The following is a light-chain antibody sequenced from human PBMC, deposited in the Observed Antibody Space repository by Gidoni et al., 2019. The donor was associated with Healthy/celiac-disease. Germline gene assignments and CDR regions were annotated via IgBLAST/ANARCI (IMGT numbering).Light chain of an antibody. J-gene: IGLJ2*01. CDR1: KLGDKY. CDR3: QAWDSSTVV. V-gene: IGLV3-1*01. Sequence: YELTQPHSVSVAPGQTASITCSGDKLGDKYACWYQQKPGQSPVLVIYQDSKRPSGIPERFSGSNSGNTATLTISGTQAMDEADYYCQAWDSSTVVFGGGTKLTVL. CDR2: QDS.